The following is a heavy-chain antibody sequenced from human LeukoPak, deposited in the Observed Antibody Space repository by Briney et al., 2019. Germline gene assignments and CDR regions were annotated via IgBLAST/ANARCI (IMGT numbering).Heavy chain of an antibody. V-gene: IGHV1-2*02. CDR3: ATVYSSSWYGNWFDP. CDR1: GYTFTGYY. J-gene: IGHJ5*02. CDR2: INPNSGDT. D-gene: IGHD6-13*01. Sequence: ASVKVSCKASGYTFTGYYMHWVRQAPGQGLEWMGWINPNSGDTNYAQKFQGRVTMTRDTSISTAYMELSRLRSDDTAVYYCATVYSSSWYGNWFDPWGQGTLVTVSS.